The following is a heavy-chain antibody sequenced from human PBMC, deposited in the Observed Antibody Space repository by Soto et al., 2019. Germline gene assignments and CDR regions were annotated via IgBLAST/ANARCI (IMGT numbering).Heavy chain of an antibody. CDR1: GGSISTSNW. J-gene: IGHJ4*02. V-gene: IGHV4-4*02. D-gene: IGHD6-13*01. CDR3: ARARATIAAAAIFDC. CDR2: VYRTGST. Sequence: QVQLQESGPGLVKPSGTLSLTCAVSGGSISTSNWWSWVRQPPGKGLEWIGEVYRTGSTNYNPSLERRVAVSIDKSKTQCSLKLTSVTAADTAVYYCARARATIAAAAIFDCWGQGTLVTVSS.